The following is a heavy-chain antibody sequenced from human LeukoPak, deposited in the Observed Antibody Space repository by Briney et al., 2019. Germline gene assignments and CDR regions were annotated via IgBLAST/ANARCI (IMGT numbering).Heavy chain of an antibody. D-gene: IGHD2-15*01. J-gene: IGHJ4*02. Sequence: GGSLRLSCAASGFTFSNYAMSWVRRAPGKGLEWVSAISGSGDKTFYAASVEGRFTVSRDNSKNTLYLQMNSLRADDTAVYYCAKALPDGGSLDYWGQGTLVTVSS. CDR3: AKALPDGGSLDY. CDR1: GFTFSNYA. V-gene: IGHV3-23*01. CDR2: ISGSGDKT.